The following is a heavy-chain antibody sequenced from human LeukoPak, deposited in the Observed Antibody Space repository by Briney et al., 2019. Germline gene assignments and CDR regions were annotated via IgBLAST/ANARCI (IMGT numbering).Heavy chain of an antibody. J-gene: IGHJ4*02. CDR2: IRSKAYGGTT. Sequence: GGSLRLSRTASGFTFGDYAMSWFRQAPGKGLEWVGFIRSKAYGGTTEYAASVKGRFTISRDDSKSIAYLQMNSLKTEDTAVYYCTRGGLGIAAGKPFDYWGQGTLVTVSS. CDR1: GFTFGDYA. D-gene: IGHD6-13*01. V-gene: IGHV3-49*03. CDR3: TRGGLGIAAGKPFDY.